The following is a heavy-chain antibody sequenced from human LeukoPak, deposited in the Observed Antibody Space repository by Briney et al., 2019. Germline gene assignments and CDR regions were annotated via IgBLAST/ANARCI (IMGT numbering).Heavy chain of an antibody. CDR3: ARGGVDLATHFDY. D-gene: IGHD5-12*01. V-gene: IGHV1-8*03. CDR1: VYTHPSYL. CDR2: MNPNSGNT. J-gene: IGHJ4*02. Sequence: SVKDSCLASVYTHPSYLFNWVRPAAAQRLEWVGGMNPNSGNTGYAQKFQGRVTITRNTSISTAYMELSSLRSEDTAVYYCARGGVDLATHFDYWGQGTLVTVSS.